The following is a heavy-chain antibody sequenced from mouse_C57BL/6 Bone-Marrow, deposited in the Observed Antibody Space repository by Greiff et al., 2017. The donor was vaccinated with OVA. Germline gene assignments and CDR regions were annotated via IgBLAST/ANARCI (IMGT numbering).Heavy chain of an antibody. CDR1: GYTFTDYE. V-gene: IGHV1-15*01. CDR3: TRGATTVVAPFDY. J-gene: IGHJ2*01. Sequence: VQLQQSGAELVRPGASVTLSCKASGYTFTDYEMHWVKQTPVHGLEWIGAIDPETGGTAYNQKFKGKAILTADKSSSTAYMELRSLTSEDSAVYYCTRGATTVVAPFDYWGQGTTLTVSS. CDR2: IDPETGGT. D-gene: IGHD1-1*01.